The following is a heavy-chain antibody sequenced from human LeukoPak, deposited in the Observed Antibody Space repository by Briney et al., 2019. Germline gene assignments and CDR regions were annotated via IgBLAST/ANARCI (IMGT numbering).Heavy chain of an antibody. J-gene: IGHJ4*02. CDR1: GYTFTCYY. V-gene: IGHV1-2*02. Sequence: ASVKVSCKASGYTFTCYYMHWVRQAPGQGPEWMGWFNPNSGSTYYAQNFQGRVTMTRDTSTSTVYMELSSLRSEDTAVYYCARDRDGDIVVVVAAMGGYYFDYWGQGTLVTVSS. CDR3: ARDRDGDIVVVVAAMGGYYFDY. D-gene: IGHD2-15*01. CDR2: FNPNSGST.